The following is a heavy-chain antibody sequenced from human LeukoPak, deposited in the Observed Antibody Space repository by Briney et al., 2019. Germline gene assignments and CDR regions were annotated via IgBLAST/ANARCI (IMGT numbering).Heavy chain of an antibody. Sequence: RGSLRLSCEASGSRFGDFAMSWVRQTPGKGLEWVSGISASGANTYYAASVKGRFTSSRDNSKNILYLQMFSLRAEDAAVYYCAKVGENVLRIYPHSYYFDSWGQGTLVAVSS. J-gene: IGHJ4*02. CDR3: AKVGENVLRIYPHSYYFDS. CDR2: ISASGANT. CDR1: GSRFGDFA. D-gene: IGHD2-15*01. V-gene: IGHV3-23*01.